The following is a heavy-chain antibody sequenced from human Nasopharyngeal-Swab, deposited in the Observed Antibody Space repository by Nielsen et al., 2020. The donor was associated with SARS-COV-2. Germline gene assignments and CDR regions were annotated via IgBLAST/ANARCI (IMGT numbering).Heavy chain of an antibody. J-gene: IGHJ4*02. CDR3: TKGRADYSNPSFDN. V-gene: IGHV3-9*01. D-gene: IGHD4/OR15-4a*01. CDR1: GFTFDDYA. Sequence: SLKISCAASGFTFDDYAMHWVRQAPGKGLEWVSGITWNSGVGYTDSVKGRFTISRDNAGNSLYLQMNSLRADDTALYYCTKGRADYSNPSFDNWGQGTLVTVSS. CDR2: ITWNSGV.